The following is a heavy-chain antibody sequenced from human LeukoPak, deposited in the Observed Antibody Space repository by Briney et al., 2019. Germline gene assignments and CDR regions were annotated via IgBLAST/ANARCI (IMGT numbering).Heavy chain of an antibody. CDR1: GFTFSVPW. CDR3: TTLGLTGYYAFDY. Sequence: GGSLRLSRAASGFTFSVPWMSWVRQAPGKGLEWVGRIKSKTDGGTTDYAAPVKGRFTISRDDSKNTLYLQMNSLKTEDTAVYYCTTLGLTGYYAFDYWGQGSLVTVSS. J-gene: IGHJ4*02. V-gene: IGHV3-15*01. D-gene: IGHD3-9*01. CDR2: IKSKTDGGTT.